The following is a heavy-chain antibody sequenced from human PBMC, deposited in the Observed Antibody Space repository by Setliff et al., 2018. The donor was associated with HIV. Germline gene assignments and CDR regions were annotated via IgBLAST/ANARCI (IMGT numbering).Heavy chain of an antibody. D-gene: IGHD6-13*01. CDR1: GGSISSYY. CDR2: IKEDGSTK. CDR3: ATILVNQQPYRYFDY. Sequence: ETLSLTCTVSGGSISSYYWSWVRQAPGKGLELVASIKEDGSTKYYVDSVKGRFTISRDNAKNSLSLQMNSLRVEDTAVYFCATILVNQQPYRYFDYWGQGTLVTVSS. V-gene: IGHV3-7*03. J-gene: IGHJ4*02.